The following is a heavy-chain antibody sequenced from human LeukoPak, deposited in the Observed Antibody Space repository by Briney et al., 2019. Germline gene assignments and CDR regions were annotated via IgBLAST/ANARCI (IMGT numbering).Heavy chain of an antibody. CDR2: INPNSGGT. CDR3: ARDVTVGSFGDSSGYLDDY. J-gene: IGHJ4*02. D-gene: IGHD3-22*01. V-gene: IGHV1-2*02. Sequence: ASVKVSCKASGYTFTGYYMHWVRQAPGQGLEWMGWINPNSGGTNYAQKFQGRVTMTRDTSISTAYMELSRLRSDDTAVYYCARDVTVGSFGDSSGYLDDYWGQGTLVTVSS. CDR1: GYTFTGYY.